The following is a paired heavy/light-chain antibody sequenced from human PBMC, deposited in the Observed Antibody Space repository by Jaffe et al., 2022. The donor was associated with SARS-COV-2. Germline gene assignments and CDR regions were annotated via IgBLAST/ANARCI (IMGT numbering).Light chain of an antibody. CDR2: GSS. V-gene: IGKV3D-15*01. J-gene: IGKJ1*01. Sequence: EIVMTQSPATLSVSPGERATLSCRASQSVSSNLAWYQQKPGQSPRLLIYGSSARATGTPARFSGSGSGTEFTLTISSLQSEDFAVYYCQQYNNWSRTFGQGTKVEIK. CDR1: QSVSSN. CDR3: QQYNNWSRT.
Heavy chain of an antibody. CDR3: ATERPHLPYYSYYIDV. Sequence: EVQLVESGGGLVKPGGSLRLSCAASGFTFSNAWMSWVRQAPGKGLEWVGRIKSKTDDATTDYAAPVKGRFTISRDDSRNTLYLQMNSLKTEDTAVYYCATERPHLPYYSYYIDVWGKGTTVTVSS. J-gene: IGHJ6*03. CDR1: GFTFSNAW. V-gene: IGHV3-15*01. CDR2: IKSKTDDATT.